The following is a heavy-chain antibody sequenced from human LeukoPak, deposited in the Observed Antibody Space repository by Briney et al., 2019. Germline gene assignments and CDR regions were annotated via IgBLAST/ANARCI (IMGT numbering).Heavy chain of an antibody. CDR3: AKVTWYSGRS. V-gene: IGHV3-7*03. Sequence: GGSLRLSCAASGFTFSNYWMSWVRQAPGKGLEWLANINQDGSEMYYVDSVKGRFTISRDNSRNTLYLQMNSLRAEDTAVYYCAKVTWYSGRSWGQGTLVTVSS. J-gene: IGHJ5*02. CDR1: GFTFSNYW. D-gene: IGHD1-26*01. CDR2: INQDGSEM.